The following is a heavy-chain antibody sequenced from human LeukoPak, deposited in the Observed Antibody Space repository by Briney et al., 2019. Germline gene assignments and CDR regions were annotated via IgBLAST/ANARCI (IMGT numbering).Heavy chain of an antibody. J-gene: IGHJ4*02. D-gene: IGHD2-2*01. CDR2: ISSSSSYI. V-gene: IGHV3-21*01. CDR1: GFTFSSYS. Sequence: GGSLRLSCAASGFTFSSYSMNWVRQAPGKGLEWVSSISSSSSYIYYADSVKGRFTISRDNAKNSLYLQMNSLRAEDTAVYYCAREDFTNRQPGYWGQGTLVTVSS. CDR3: AREDFTNRQPGY.